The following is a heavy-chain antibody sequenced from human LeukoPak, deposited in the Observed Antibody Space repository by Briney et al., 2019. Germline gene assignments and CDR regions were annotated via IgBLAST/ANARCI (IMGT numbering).Heavy chain of an antibody. CDR3: ARSSTSFGDAFDI. CDR2: IYYSGST. Sequence: SETLSLTCTVSGGSISSGDYYWSWIRQPPGKGLEWIGYIYYSGSTYYNPSLKSRVTISVDTSKNQFSLKLSSVTAADTAVYYCARSSTSFGDAFDIWGQGTMVTVSS. J-gene: IGHJ3*02. D-gene: IGHD2-2*01. CDR1: GGSISSGDYY. V-gene: IGHV4-30-4*02.